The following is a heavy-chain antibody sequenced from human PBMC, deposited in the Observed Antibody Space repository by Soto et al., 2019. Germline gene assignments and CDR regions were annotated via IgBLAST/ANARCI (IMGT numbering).Heavy chain of an antibody. J-gene: IGHJ3*02. CDR3: ARTNHRITMVRTFDI. Sequence: QVQLVQSGPEVKEPGASVKVSCKASGYTFTDYGITWVRQAPGQGLEWMGWISAYNFNTNYAQKLQARVTMTTDTSTSTAYVELRSLTSDDTAVYYCARTNHRITMVRTFDIWGQGTMVTVSS. CDR2: ISAYNFNT. V-gene: IGHV1-18*01. D-gene: IGHD3-10*01. CDR1: GYTFTDYG.